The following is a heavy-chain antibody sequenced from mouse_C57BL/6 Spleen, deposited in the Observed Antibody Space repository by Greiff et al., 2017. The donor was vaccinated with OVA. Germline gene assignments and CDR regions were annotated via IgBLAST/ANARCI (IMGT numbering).Heavy chain of an antibody. Sequence: DVQLVESGEGLVKPGGSLKLSCAASGFTFSSYAMSWVRQTPEKRLEWVAYISSGGDYIYYADTVKGRFTISRDNARNTLYLQMSSLKSEDTAMYYCTRDDPYYAMDYWGQGTSVTVSS. CDR2: ISSGGDYI. CDR3: TRDDPYYAMDY. J-gene: IGHJ4*01. CDR1: GFTFSSYA. V-gene: IGHV5-9-1*02.